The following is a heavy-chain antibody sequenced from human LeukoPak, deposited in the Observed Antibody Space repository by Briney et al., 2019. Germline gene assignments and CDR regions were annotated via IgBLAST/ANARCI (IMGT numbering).Heavy chain of an antibody. CDR2: IKPGGREK. Sequence: GGSLRLSCAASGFTISNYWMTWVRQAPGKGLEWVANIKPGGREKYYVDSGKGRFTISRDNAKNSLYLHMNSLTAEDPAVYYCARVHVDWGQGTLVTVSS. V-gene: IGHV3-7*01. CDR1: GFTISNYW. CDR3: ARVHVD. J-gene: IGHJ4*02.